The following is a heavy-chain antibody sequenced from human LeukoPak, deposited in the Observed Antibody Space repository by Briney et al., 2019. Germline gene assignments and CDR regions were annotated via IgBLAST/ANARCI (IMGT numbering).Heavy chain of an antibody. J-gene: IGHJ1*01. V-gene: IGHV3-21*01. CDR3: ARAVENTAMVTHFQH. Sequence: GGSLRLSCAASGFTFSSYSMNWVRQAPGKGLEWVSSISSSSSYIYYADSVKGRFTISRDNAKNSLYLQMNSLRAEDTAVYYCARAVENTAMVTHFQHWGQGILVTVSS. D-gene: IGHD5-18*01. CDR1: GFTFSSYS. CDR2: ISSSSSYI.